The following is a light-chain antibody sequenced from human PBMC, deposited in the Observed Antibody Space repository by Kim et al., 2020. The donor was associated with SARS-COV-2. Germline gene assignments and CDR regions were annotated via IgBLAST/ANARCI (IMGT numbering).Light chain of an antibody. CDR3: LQRWRWPLT. CDR1: QSVVTN. J-gene: IGKJ4*01. V-gene: IGKV3-11*01. Sequence: VSPGERAALSCRASQSVVTNLAWYQQKPGQPPRLLIYGTSNRASGIPARFSGSGSGTDFTLTISSLEPEDVAIYYCLQRWRWPLTFGGGTKVDIK. CDR2: GTS.